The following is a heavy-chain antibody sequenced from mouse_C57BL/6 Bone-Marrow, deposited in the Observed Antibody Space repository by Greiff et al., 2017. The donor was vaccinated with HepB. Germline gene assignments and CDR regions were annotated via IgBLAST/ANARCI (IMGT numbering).Heavy chain of an antibody. J-gene: IGHJ2*01. CDR1: GYTFTSYW. CDR2: IDPSDSYT. Sequence: QVQLQQPGAELVMPGASVKLSCKASGYTFTSYWMHWVKQRPGQGLEWIGEIDPSDSYTNYNQKFKGKSTLTVDKSSSTAYMQLSSLTSEDSAVYYCARVPTVVADYCGQGTTLTVSS. V-gene: IGHV1-69*01. CDR3: ARVPTVVADY. D-gene: IGHD1-1*01.